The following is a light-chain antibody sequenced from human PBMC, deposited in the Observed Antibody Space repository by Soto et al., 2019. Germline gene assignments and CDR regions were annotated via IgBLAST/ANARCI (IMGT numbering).Light chain of an antibody. J-gene: IGLJ1*01. Sequence: QLVLTQPPSASGTPGQRVTISCSGSSSNIGSNTVNWYQQLPGTAPKLLIYSDNQRPSGVPDRFSGSRSGTSASLAISGLQSEDEADYYCAAWDDSLNGSVFGTGTKLTV. V-gene: IGLV1-44*01. CDR2: SDN. CDR1: SSNIGSNT. CDR3: AAWDDSLNGSV.